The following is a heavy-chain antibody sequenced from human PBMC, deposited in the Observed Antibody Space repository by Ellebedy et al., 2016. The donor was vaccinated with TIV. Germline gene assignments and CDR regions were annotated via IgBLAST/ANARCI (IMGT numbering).Heavy chain of an antibody. D-gene: IGHD6-13*01. J-gene: IGHJ6*02. CDR1: GFTFSSYA. Sequence: GGSLRLSXAASGFTFSSYAMSWVRQAPGKGLEWVSAISGSGGSTNYADSVKGRFTISRDNSKNMLYLQLNSLRAEDTAVYYCAKGRRIAPVGSDLYYYYGMDVWGQGTTVTVSS. CDR3: AKGRRIAPVGSDLYYYYGMDV. CDR2: ISGSGGST. V-gene: IGHV3-23*01.